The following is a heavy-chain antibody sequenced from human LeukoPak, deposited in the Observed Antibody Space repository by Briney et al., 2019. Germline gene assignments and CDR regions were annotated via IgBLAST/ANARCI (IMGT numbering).Heavy chain of an antibody. V-gene: IGHV4-59*01. CDR3: ARELSSGAFDI. J-gene: IGHJ3*02. D-gene: IGHD3-10*01. CDR2: IYYSGST. CDR1: GGSISSYY. Sequence: SDTLSLTCTVSGGSISSYYWSWIRQPPGKGLEWIGYIYYSGSTNYNPSLKSRVTISVDTSKNQFSLKLSSVTAADTAVYYCARELSSGAFDIWGQGAMVTVSS.